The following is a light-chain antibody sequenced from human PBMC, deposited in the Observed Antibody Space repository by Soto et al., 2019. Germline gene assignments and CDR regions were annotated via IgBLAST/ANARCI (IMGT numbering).Light chain of an antibody. V-gene: IGLV2-14*01. CDR1: SSDVGRYNH. J-gene: IGLJ2*01. CDR3: SSYTSSTNVV. CDR2: DVT. Sequence: QSALTQPASVSGSPGQSITISCTGTSSDVGRYNHVSWYQQHPGKAPKLMIYDVTNRPSGVSNRFSGSKSGNTASLTISGLQAEDEADYYCSSYTSSTNVVFGGGTQLTVL.